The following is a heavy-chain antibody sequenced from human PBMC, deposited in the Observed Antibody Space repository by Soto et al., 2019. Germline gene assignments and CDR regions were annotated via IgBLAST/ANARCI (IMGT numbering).Heavy chain of an antibody. CDR3: ARDFYGDYAIDY. CDR2: MSGSSTYI. CDR1: GFTFSSYT. V-gene: IGHV3-21*01. D-gene: IGHD4-17*01. J-gene: IGHJ4*02. Sequence: EVQLVESGGGLVKPGGSLRLSCAASGFTFSSYTMNWVRQAPGKGLEWVSSMSGSSTYIYYADSMKGRFTISRDTAKNSLYLQMNSLRAEDTAVYYCARDFYGDYAIDYWGQGTLVTVSS.